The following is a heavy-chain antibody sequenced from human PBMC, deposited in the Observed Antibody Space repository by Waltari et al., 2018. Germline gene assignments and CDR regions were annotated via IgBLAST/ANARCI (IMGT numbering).Heavy chain of an antibody. CDR1: DFTFSPFA. CDR2: ISYNERNI. V-gene: IGHV3-30*09. CDR3: ARDYCDRTNCHGMDV. J-gene: IGHJ6*02. D-gene: IGHD3-22*01. Sequence: QVQLVESGGGVVQPGGSLRLPCPASDFTFSPFAMHWVRQAPGKGLEWVAVISYNERNIYYVDSVKGRFAISRDNSKKMLYLQMNSLRAEDTAVYYCARDYCDRTNCHGMDVWGQGTTVTVSS.